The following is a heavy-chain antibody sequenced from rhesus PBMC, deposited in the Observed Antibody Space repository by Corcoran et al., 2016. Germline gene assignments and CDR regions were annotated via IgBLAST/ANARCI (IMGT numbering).Heavy chain of an antibody. J-gene: IGHJ4*01. V-gene: IGHV4-65*01. CDR3: ARFSDWGDYYPLFDY. Sequence: QVQLQESGPGLVKPSETLSLTCAVSGGSVSSSNWWSWIRQPPGKGLEGIGYIRGSSGSTYYNPSLMSRVTSSTDTSKNQGSLKLSSVTAADTAVYYCARFSDWGDYYPLFDYWGQGVLVTVSS. CDR2: IRGSSGST. CDR1: GGSVSSSNW. D-gene: IGHD3-34*01.